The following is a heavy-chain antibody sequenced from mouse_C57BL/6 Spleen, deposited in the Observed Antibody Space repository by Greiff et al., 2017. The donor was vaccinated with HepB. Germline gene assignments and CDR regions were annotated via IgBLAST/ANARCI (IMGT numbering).Heavy chain of an antibody. J-gene: IGHJ4*01. Sequence: QVQLQQSGAELVRPGASVKLSCKASGYTFTDYYINWVKQRPGQGLEWIARIYPGSGNTYYNEKFKGKATLTAEKSSSTAYMQLSSLTSEDSAVYFCARADYDYYYAMDYWGQGTSVTVSS. CDR2: IYPGSGNT. V-gene: IGHV1-76*01. D-gene: IGHD2-4*01. CDR1: GYTFTDYY. CDR3: ARADYDYYYAMDY.